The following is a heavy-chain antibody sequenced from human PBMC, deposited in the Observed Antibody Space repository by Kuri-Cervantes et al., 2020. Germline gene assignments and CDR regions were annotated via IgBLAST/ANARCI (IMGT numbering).Heavy chain of an antibody. V-gene: IGHV1-2*02. J-gene: IGHJ4*02. D-gene: IGHD3-22*01. CDR1: GYTFTGYY. CDR3: ARDYYDSSGPQVPHYFDY. Sequence: ASVKVSCKASGYTFTGYYMHWVRQAPGQGLEWMGWINPNSGGTNYAQKLQGRDTMTTDTSTSTAYMGLRSLRSDDTAVYYCARDYYDSSGPQVPHYFDYWGQGTLVTVSS. CDR2: INPNSGGT.